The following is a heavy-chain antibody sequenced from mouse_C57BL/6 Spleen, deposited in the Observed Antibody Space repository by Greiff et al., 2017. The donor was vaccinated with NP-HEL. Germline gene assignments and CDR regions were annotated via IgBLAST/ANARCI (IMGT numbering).Heavy chain of an antibody. CDR3: AKKGDGYGGFAY. Sequence: VQLVESGPGLVQPSQSLSITCTVSGFSLTSYGVHWVRQPPGKGLEWLGVIWSGGSTDYNAAFISRLSISKDNSKSQVFFKMNSLQADDTAIYYCAKKGDGYGGFAYWGQGTLVTVSA. J-gene: IGHJ3*01. D-gene: IGHD2-2*01. CDR2: IWSGGST. CDR1: GFSLTSYG. V-gene: IGHV2-4*01.